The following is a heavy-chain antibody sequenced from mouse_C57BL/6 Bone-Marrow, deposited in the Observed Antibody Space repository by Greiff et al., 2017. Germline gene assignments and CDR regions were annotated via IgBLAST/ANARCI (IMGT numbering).Heavy chain of an antibody. CDR1: GYTFTSYW. D-gene: IGHD3-2*01. CDR3: ESPLDSSGYVWFAY. V-gene: IGHV1-50*01. CDR2: IDPSDSYT. Sequence: QVQLQQPGAELVKPGASVKLSCKASGYTFTSYWMQWVKQRPGQGLEWIGEIDPSDSYTNYNQKFKGKATLTVDTSSSTAYLQLSSLTSEDSAVYYSESPLDSSGYVWFAYGGRGTLVTVSA. J-gene: IGHJ3*01.